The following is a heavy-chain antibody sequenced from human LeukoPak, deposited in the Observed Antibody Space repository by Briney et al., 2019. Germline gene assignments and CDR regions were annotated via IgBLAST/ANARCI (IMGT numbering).Heavy chain of an antibody. V-gene: IGHV4-59*11. CDR1: DDSFNSHY. CDR3: ARDLVTVTKGFDI. D-gene: IGHD4-17*01. CDR2: ISYIGTT. Sequence: ASETLSLTCAVSDDSFNSHYWTWIRQPPGKGLEWIGYISYIGTTNYNPSLKSRVTIPVDTSKNQFSLKLTSVTAADTAVYYCARDLVTVTKGFDIWGQGTMVSVSS. J-gene: IGHJ3*02.